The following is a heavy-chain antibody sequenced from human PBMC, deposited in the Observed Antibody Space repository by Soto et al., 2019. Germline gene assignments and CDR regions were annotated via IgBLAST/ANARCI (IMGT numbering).Heavy chain of an antibody. CDR1: GYTFTSYA. J-gene: IGHJ3*02. CDR2: INAGNGNT. Sequence: ASVKVSCKASGYTFTSYAMHWVRQAPGQRLEWMGWINAGNGNTKYSQKFQGRVTITRDTSASTAYMELSSLRSEDTAVYYCAREKPPVYYDFWSGVDSDAFEIWGQGTMVTGSS. V-gene: IGHV1-3*01. CDR3: AREKPPVYYDFWSGVDSDAFEI. D-gene: IGHD3-3*01.